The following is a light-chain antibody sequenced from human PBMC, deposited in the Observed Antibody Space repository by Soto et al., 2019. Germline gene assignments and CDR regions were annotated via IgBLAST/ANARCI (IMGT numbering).Light chain of an antibody. V-gene: IGKV1-5*03. J-gene: IGKJ1*01. CDR3: QQYDTYWT. CDR2: KAS. Sequence: DVQITHSPCTLSASVSNRVIITCRASESISNWLAWYQQKPGKAPNLLIYKASSLKSGVPLRFSGSGSGTEFTLTINSLQPDDFATYYCQQYDTYWTFGQGTKVDIK. CDR1: ESISNW.